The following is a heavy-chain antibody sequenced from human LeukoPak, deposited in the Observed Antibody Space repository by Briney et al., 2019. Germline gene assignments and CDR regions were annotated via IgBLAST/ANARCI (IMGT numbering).Heavy chain of an antibody. CDR2: ISSSSSTI. Sequence: GGSLRLSCAASGFTFSSYSMNWVRQAPGKGLEWVSYISSSSSTIYYADSVKGRFTISRDNAKNSLYLQMNSLRAEDTAVYYCARDQYYDTSGYSRGFDYWGQGTLVTVSS. V-gene: IGHV3-48*01. CDR1: GFTFSSYS. CDR3: ARDQYYDTSGYSRGFDY. D-gene: IGHD3-22*01. J-gene: IGHJ4*02.